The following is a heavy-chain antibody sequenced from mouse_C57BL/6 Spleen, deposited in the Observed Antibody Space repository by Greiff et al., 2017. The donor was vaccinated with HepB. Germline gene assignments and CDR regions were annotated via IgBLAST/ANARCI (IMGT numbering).Heavy chain of an antibody. CDR1: GYTFTSYW. CDR2: IDPSDSYT. D-gene: IGHD1-1*01. V-gene: IGHV1-59*01. Sequence: VQLQQPGAELVRPGTSVKLSCKASGYTFTSYWMHWVKQRPGQGLEWIGVIDPSDSYTNYNQKFKGKATLTVDTSSSTAYMQLSSLTSEDSAVYYCARSYYGSSSSFDYWGQGTTLTVSS. CDR3: ARSYYGSSSSFDY. J-gene: IGHJ2*01.